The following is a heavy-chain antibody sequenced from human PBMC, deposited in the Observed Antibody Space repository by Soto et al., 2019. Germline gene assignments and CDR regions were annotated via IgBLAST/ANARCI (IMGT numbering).Heavy chain of an antibody. CDR1: GFTFSSYA. CDR3: ARDIGYYGSHPLYYYYGMDV. V-gene: IGHV3-30-3*01. Sequence: QVQLVESGGGVVQPGRSLRLSCAASGFTFSSYAMHWVRQAPGKGLKWVAVISYDGSNKYYADSVKGRFTISRDNSKNTLYLQMNSLRAEVTAVYYCARDIGYYGSHPLYYYYGMDVWGQGTTVTVSS. D-gene: IGHD1-26*01. CDR2: ISYDGSNK. J-gene: IGHJ6*02.